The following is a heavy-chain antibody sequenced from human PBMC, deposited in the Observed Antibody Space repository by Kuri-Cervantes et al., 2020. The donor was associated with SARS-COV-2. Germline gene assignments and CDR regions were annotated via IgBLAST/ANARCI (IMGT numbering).Heavy chain of an antibody. CDR1: EFTFSSYT. CDR3: AKIQGGGNIVVAHYYYYGMDV. CDR2: ISYDGSIK. V-gene: IGHV3-30*07. J-gene: IGHJ6*02. Sequence: GESLKISCAASEFTFSSYTMHWVRQAPGKGLEWVAVISYDGSIKYYADSVKGRFTISRDNSKNTLYLQMNSLRAEDTAVYYCAKIQGGGNIVVAHYYYYGMDVWGQGTTVTVSS. D-gene: IGHD2-2*01.